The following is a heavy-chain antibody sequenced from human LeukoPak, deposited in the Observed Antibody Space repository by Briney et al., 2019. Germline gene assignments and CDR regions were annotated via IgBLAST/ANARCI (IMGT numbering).Heavy chain of an antibody. CDR3: ARRKSGSSWRDY. CDR2: INHSGST. V-gene: IGHV4-34*01. Sequence: SETLSLTCAVYGGSFSGYYWSWIRQPPGKGLEWIGEINHSGSTNYNPSLKSRVTISVDTSKNQFSLKLSSVTAADTAVYYCARRKSGSSWRDYWGQGTLVTVSS. CDR1: GGSFSGYY. D-gene: IGHD6-13*01. J-gene: IGHJ4*02.